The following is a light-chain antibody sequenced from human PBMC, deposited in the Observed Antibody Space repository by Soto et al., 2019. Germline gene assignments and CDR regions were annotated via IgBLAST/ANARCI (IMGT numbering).Light chain of an antibody. V-gene: IGLV2-23*01. Sequence: QSVRTQPASVSGSPGQSITISCTGTSSDFGNYNLVSWYLQYPGKAPKLLIYEGFKRPSGVSDRFSGSKLGDTASLTISGLQAEDEADYYFFSYATNTTFWAFGGGTKLTVL. CDR2: EGF. CDR3: FSYATNTTFWA. CDR1: SSDFGNYNL. J-gene: IGLJ3*02.